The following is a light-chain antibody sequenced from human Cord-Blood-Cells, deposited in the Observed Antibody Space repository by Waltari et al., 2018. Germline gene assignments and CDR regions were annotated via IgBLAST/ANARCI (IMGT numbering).Light chain of an antibody. CDR3: QQYYSYPLT. CDR1: HGISSY. CDR2: AAS. V-gene: IGKV1-8*01. J-gene: IGKJ1*01. Sequence: AIRMTQSPSSFAASTGDRVTITCRASHGISSYLAWYQQKPGKAPKLLIYAASTLQSGVPSRFSGSGSGTDFTLTISCLQSEDFATYDCQQYYSYPLTFGQGTKVEIK.